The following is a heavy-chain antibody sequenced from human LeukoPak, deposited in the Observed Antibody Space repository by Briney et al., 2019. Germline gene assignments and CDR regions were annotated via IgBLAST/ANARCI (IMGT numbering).Heavy chain of an antibody. CDR2: INPKTGGA. D-gene: IGHD2-8*01. Sequence: ASVRVSCKASGYTFTGYYIHWVRQAPGQGLEWMGWINPKTGGADYAETFQGRVTMTRDTSISTVYMELSRLRSDDTAVYYCALDQRKSHTTGHANWFDPWGQGTLVSVSS. J-gene: IGHJ5*02. CDR3: ALDQRKSHTTGHANWFDP. CDR1: GYTFTGYY. V-gene: IGHV1-2*02.